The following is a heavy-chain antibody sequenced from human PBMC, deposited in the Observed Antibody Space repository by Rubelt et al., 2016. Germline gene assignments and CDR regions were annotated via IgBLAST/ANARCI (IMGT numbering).Heavy chain of an antibody. CDR2: ISFDGSKI. CDR3: ARGRGITVTGKEDYFDY. D-gene: IGHD6-19*01. V-gene: IGHV3-30*01. J-gene: IGHJ4*02. Sequence: GWVVVISFDGSKIYYADSVKGRCTISRDNSKNTLYVQMNSLRPEDTAVYYCARGRGITVTGKEDYFDYWGQGTLVTVSS.